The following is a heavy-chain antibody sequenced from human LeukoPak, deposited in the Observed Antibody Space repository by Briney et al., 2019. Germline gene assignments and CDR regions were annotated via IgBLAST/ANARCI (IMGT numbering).Heavy chain of an antibody. CDR3: AKLGFVEPIGDY. V-gene: IGHV3-30*02. CDR2: IRYDGSNK. CDR1: GFTFSSYG. J-gene: IGHJ4*02. Sequence: GGSLRLSCAASGFTFSSYGMHCVRQAPGKGLEWVAFIRYDGSNKYYADSVKGRFTISRDNSKNTLYLQMNSLRAEDTAVYYCAKLGFVEPIGDYWGQGTLVTVSS. D-gene: IGHD3-3*01.